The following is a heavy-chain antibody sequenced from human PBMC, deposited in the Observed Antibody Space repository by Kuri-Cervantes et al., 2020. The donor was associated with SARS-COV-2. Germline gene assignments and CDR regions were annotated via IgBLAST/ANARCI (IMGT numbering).Heavy chain of an antibody. J-gene: IGHJ6*03. Sequence: SVKVSCKASGGTFSSYATSWVRQAPGQGLEWMGGIIPIFGTANYAQKFQGRVTITTDESTSTAYMELSSLRSEDTAVYYCARGIWFAKLGGSDYYYQYMDVWGKGTTVTVSS. D-gene: IGHD3-10*01. CDR2: IIPIFGTA. CDR3: ARGIWFAKLGGSDYYYQYMDV. CDR1: GGTFSSYA. V-gene: IGHV1-69*05.